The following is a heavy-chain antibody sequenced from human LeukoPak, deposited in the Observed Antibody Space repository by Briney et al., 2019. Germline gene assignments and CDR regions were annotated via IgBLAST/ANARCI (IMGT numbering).Heavy chain of an antibody. V-gene: IGHV3-30*02. CDR1: GFTFSSYG. Sequence: GGSLRLSCAASGFTFSSYGMHWVRQAPGKGLEWVAFIRYDGSNKYYADSVKGRFTISRDNSKNTLYLQMNSLRAEDTAVYYCAKDYRGYSYGLDPDYWGQGTLVTASS. CDR3: AKDYRGYSYGLDPDY. D-gene: IGHD5-18*01. CDR2: IRYDGSNK. J-gene: IGHJ4*02.